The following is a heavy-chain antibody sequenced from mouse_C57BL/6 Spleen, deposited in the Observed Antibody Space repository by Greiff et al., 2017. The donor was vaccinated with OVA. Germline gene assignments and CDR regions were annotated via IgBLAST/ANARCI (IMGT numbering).Heavy chain of an antibody. CDR2: IHPNSGST. CDR1: GYTFTSYW. J-gene: IGHJ3*01. V-gene: IGHV1-64*01. Sequence: VQLQQPGAELVKPGASVKLSCKASGYTFTSYWMHWVKPRPGQGLELLGMIHPNSGSTNYNEKFTSKDTLTGDESSRTAYMQLSSRTSEDSAVYYCARGGYGSSSFAYWGQGTLVTVSA. CDR3: ARGGYGSSSFAY. D-gene: IGHD1-1*01.